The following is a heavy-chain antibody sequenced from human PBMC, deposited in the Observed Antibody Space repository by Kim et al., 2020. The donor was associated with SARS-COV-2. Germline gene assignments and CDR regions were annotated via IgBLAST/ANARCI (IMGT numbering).Heavy chain of an antibody. V-gene: IGHV3-23*01. J-gene: IGHJ4*02. Sequence: ADSVKGRFTITRDNSKNTIYQQMNSLRVEDTAIYYCASLASSAWNMPFGNWGQGVLVTVSS. CDR3: ASLASSAWNMPFGN. D-gene: IGHD6-19*01.